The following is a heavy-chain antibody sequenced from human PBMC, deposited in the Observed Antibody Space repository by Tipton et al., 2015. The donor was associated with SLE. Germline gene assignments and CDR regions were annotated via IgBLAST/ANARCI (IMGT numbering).Heavy chain of an antibody. D-gene: IGHD3-9*01. Sequence: QVQLVQSGAEVKKPGASVKVSCKASGYTFTGYYMHWVRQAPGQGLEWMGWINPNSGDTNYAQKFQGRVTMTRDTSISTAYMELSRLRSDDTAVYYCAHGPDTGYYYFDYWGQGTLVTVSS. V-gene: IGHV1-2*02. J-gene: IGHJ4*02. CDR3: AHGPDTGYYYFDY. CDR1: GYTFTGYY. CDR2: INPNSGDT.